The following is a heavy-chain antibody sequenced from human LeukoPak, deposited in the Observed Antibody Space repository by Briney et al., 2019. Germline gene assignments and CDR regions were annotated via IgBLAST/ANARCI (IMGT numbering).Heavy chain of an antibody. J-gene: IGHJ5*02. CDR3: ARAGGYCSSTSCYSGWFDP. V-gene: IGHV4-30-4*08. Sequence: SWVRQAPGKGLEWIGYIYYSGSTYYNPSLKSRVTISVDTSKNQFSLKLSSVTAADTAVYYCARAGGYCSSTSCYSGWFDPWGQGTLVTVSS. CDR2: IYYSGST. D-gene: IGHD2-2*01.